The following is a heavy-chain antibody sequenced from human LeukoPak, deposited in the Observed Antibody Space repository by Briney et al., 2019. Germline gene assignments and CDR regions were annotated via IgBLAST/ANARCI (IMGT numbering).Heavy chain of an antibody. D-gene: IGHD3-22*01. J-gene: IGHJ3*02. Sequence: GGSLRLSCAASGFTFSSYEMNWVRQAPGKGLEWVSYISSSGSTIYYADSVKGRFTISRDNAKNSLYLQMNSLRAEDTAVYYCARVRAHYYESSGYLAISGGFDTWGQATMVTVSS. V-gene: IGHV3-48*03. CDR2: ISSSGSTI. CDR1: GFTFSSYE. CDR3: ARVRAHYYESSGYLAISGGFDT.